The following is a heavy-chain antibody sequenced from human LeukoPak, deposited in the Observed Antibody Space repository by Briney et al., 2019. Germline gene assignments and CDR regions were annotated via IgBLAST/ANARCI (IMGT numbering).Heavy chain of an antibody. CDR2: ISSSSSYI. CDR1: GFTLSTYS. V-gene: IGHV3-21*01. Sequence: GGSLRLSSAASGFTLSTYSMNWVRQAPGQGLEWVSSISSSSSYIYYADSVKGRFTISRDNAKNSLYLQMNSLRAEDTAVYYCARAYCGGDCYGNWFDPWGQGTLVTVSS. D-gene: IGHD2-21*02. J-gene: IGHJ5*02. CDR3: ARAYCGGDCYGNWFDP.